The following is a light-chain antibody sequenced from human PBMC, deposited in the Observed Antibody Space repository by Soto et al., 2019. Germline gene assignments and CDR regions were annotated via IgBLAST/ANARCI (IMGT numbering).Light chain of an antibody. CDR3: QQSYRSPYT. J-gene: IGKJ2*01. Sequence: IQMTQSPSSLSASVGDSVTVTCRASQSINIYLNWYQQKPRKAPTLLIYGASSLQSGVPSRFTGGGSRTDFTLNISSLPPQDFATYYCQQSYRSPYTYGQGTKLEIK. V-gene: IGKV1-39*01. CDR2: GAS. CDR1: QSINIY.